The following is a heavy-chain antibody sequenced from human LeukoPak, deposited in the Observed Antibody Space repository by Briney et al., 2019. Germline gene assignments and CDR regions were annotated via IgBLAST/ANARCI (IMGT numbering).Heavy chain of an antibody. V-gene: IGHV4-39*01. D-gene: IGHD2-15*01. Sequence: SETLSLTCTVSGGSISGSSYYWGWIRQPPGKGLEWIGSIYRDGSTYYNPSLKSRVTISVDTSKNQFSLKLSSVTAADTAVYYCTRRAYCSGGTCYSDYWGQGTLVTVAS. CDR3: TRRAYCSGGTCYSDY. CDR1: GGSISGSSYY. CDR2: IYRDGST. J-gene: IGHJ4*02.